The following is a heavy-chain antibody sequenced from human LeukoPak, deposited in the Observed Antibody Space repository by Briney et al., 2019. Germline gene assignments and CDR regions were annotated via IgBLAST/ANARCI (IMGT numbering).Heavy chain of an antibody. CDR2: FDPEDGET. CDR3: AREKRSSSWYSTYGMDV. J-gene: IGHJ6*02. Sequence: GASVKVSCKVSGYTLTELSMHWVRQAPGEGLEWMGGFDPEDGETIYAQKFQGRVTMTEDTSTDTAYMELSSLRSEDTAVYYCAREKRSSSWYSTYGMDVWGQGTTVTVSS. CDR1: GYTLTELS. D-gene: IGHD6-13*01. V-gene: IGHV1-24*01.